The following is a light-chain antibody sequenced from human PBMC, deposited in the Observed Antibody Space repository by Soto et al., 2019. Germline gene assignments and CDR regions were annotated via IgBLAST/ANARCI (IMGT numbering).Light chain of an antibody. J-gene: IGLJ2*01. V-gene: IGLV1-47*01. CDR2: RNN. CDR1: SSNIGSNY. Sequence: QSVLTQPPSASGTPGQRVPISCSGSSSNIGSNYVYWYQQLPGTAPKLLIYRNNQRPSGVPDRLSGSKSGTSASLAISGLRSEDEDDYYCAAWDDSLSGVVFCGGTKLTVL. CDR3: AAWDDSLSGVV.